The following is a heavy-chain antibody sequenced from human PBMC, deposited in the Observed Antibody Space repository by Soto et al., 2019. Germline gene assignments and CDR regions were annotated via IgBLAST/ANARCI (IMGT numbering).Heavy chain of an antibody. CDR1: GDSVSSSSYY. V-gene: IGHV4-31*03. D-gene: IGHD5-12*01. Sequence: QVQLQESGPGLVKPSQTLSLTCTVSGDSVSSSSYYWSWIRQHPGKGLEWIGYIHHSGTTYYNPSLKSRITLSVDTSKNQFSLRLSSVTAADTAVYYCASGLGYKAWGRGTLVTVSS. CDR3: ASGLGYKA. J-gene: IGHJ5*02. CDR2: IHHSGTT.